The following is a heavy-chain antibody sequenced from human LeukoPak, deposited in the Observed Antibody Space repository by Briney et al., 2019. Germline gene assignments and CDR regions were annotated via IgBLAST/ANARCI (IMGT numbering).Heavy chain of an antibody. J-gene: IGHJ4*02. CDR1: GYTLTELS. Sequence: ASVKVSCKVSGYTLTELSIHWVRQAPGKGLEWMGGFDPEDGETVYAQKFQGRVTMTEDTSTDTAYMELYSLRSDDTAVYYCVTRVSDSGSYNWYYFDYWGQGTLVTVSS. D-gene: IGHD3-10*01. V-gene: IGHV1-24*01. CDR3: VTRVSDSGSYNWYYFDY. CDR2: FDPEDGET.